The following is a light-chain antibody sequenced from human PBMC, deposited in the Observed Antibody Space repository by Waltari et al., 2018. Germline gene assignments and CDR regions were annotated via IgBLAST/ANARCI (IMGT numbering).Light chain of an antibody. Sequence: EVVMTQSPATLSVSPGERATLSCRASHSVSSNLAWYQQKPGQTPRLRIYGASTRATGIPARFSGSGSGTEFTLTISNLQSEDFAVYYCQQYLSWYTFGQGTKLEIK. CDR3: QQYLSWYT. CDR2: GAS. CDR1: HSVSSN. J-gene: IGKJ2*01. V-gene: IGKV3-15*01.